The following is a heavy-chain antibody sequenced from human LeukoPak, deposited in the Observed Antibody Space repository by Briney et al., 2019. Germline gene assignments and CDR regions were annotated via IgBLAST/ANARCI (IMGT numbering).Heavy chain of an antibody. CDR3: ASFRLFCSSTSCYR. CDR1: GGSISSSSYY. J-gene: IGHJ1*01. D-gene: IGHD2-2*02. V-gene: IGHV4-39*01. CDR2: IYYSGST. Sequence: PSETLALTCTVSGGSISSSSYYWGWIRQPPGKGLEWIGSIYYSGSTYYNPSLKGRVTISVDTSKNQFSLKLSSVTAADTAVYYCASFRLFCSSTSCYRWGQGTLVTVSS.